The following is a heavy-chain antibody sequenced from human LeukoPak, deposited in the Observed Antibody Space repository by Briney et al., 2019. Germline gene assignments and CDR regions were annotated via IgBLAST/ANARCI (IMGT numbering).Heavy chain of an antibody. CDR2: INPNSGGT. Sequence: GASVKVSCKASGYTFTGYYMHWVRQAPGQGLEWMGWINPNSGGTNYAQKFQGRVTMTRDTSISTAYMELSRLRSDDTAVYYCARLAIVVVPAVDAFDIWGQGTMVTVSS. J-gene: IGHJ3*02. V-gene: IGHV1-2*02. D-gene: IGHD2-2*03. CDR3: ARLAIVVVPAVDAFDI. CDR1: GYTFTGYY.